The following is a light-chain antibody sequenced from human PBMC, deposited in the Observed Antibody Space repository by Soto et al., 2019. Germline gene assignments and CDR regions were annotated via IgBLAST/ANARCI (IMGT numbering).Light chain of an antibody. CDR1: SSDVGAYNS. V-gene: IGLV2-23*01. CDR3: GSSAPESTYV. CDR2: KGT. J-gene: IGLJ1*01. Sequence: SALAQPASVSGSPGQSITISCTGTSSDVGAYNSVSWYQQHPHRAPQVIIYKGTQRPSGVSNRFSGSTSGNAASLTISALQTDDEADYFCGSSAPESTYVCGTGTKVTVL.